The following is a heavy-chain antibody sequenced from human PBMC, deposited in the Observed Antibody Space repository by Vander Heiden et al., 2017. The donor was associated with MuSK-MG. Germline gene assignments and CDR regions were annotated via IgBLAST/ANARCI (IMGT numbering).Heavy chain of an antibody. CDR3: ASQPDTMVRGVNAAFDI. Sequence: QVQLVQSGAEVKKPGSSVKVSCKASGGTFSSYAISWVRQAPGQGLEWMGGIIPIFGTANYAQKFQGRVTITADESTSTAYMELSSLRSEDTAVYYCASQPDTMVRGVNAAFDIWGQGTMVTVSS. CDR2: IIPIFGTA. CDR1: GGTFSSYA. V-gene: IGHV1-69*01. J-gene: IGHJ3*02. D-gene: IGHD3-10*01.